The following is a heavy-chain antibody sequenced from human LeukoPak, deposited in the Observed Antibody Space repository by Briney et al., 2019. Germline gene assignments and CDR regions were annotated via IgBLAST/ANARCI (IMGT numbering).Heavy chain of an antibody. CDR3: ATDHCHSIDY. V-gene: IGHV3-7*01. CDR2: IKQDGSEK. J-gene: IGHJ4*02. D-gene: IGHD2-15*01. CDR1: GFTFSSYW. Sequence: SGGSLRLSCAASGFTFSSYWMSWVRHAPGQGMGWVANIKQDGSEKYYVDSVMGRFTISRDNAKNMLYLQMLSLRAEDTAVYYCATDHCHSIDYWGQGTLVTVSS.